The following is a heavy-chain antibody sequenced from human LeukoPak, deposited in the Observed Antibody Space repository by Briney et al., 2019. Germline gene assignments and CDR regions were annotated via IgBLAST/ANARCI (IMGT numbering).Heavy chain of an antibody. CDR3: ARLDGGARLQGGWLNP. D-gene: IGHD1-26*01. Sequence: GESLKISCKGSGYNFRIYWIAWVRQMPGKGLEWMGIVYPDDSETRYSPSFQGQVTISADKSISTAYLQWSSLKASDTAIYYCARLDGGARLQGGWLNPWGQGTLVTVSS. J-gene: IGHJ5*02. CDR1: GYNFRIYW. V-gene: IGHV5-51*01. CDR2: VYPDDSET.